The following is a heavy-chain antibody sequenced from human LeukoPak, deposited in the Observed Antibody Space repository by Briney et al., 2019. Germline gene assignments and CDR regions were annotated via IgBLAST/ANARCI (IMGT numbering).Heavy chain of an antibody. CDR2: ISAYNGNT. CDR1: GYTFTNYV. D-gene: IGHD3-10*01. J-gene: IGHJ5*02. V-gene: IGHV1-18*01. CDR3: ARGGHRRYYYTSGSAFDP. Sequence: ASGKVSCKASGYTFTNYVISWVRQATGHGLEWMGWISAYNGNTHYAQNLQGRVTMTTDTSTSTAYLELKSLRSDDTAVDYCARGGHRRYYYTSGSAFDPWGQGTLVTVSS.